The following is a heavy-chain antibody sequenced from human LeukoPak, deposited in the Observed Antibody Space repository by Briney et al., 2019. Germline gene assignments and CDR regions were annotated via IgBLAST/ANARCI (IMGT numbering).Heavy chain of an antibody. CDR3: ARHSIPSRDGRRGAFDI. CDR1: GGSISSGSYY. Sequence: NPSETLSLTCTVSGGSISSGSYYWSWIRQPAGKGLEWIGRIYTSGSTNYNPSLKSRVTISVDTSKNQFSLKLSSVTAADTAVYYCARHSIPSRDGRRGAFDIWGQGTMVTVSS. CDR2: IYTSGST. V-gene: IGHV4-61*02. D-gene: IGHD5-24*01. J-gene: IGHJ3*02.